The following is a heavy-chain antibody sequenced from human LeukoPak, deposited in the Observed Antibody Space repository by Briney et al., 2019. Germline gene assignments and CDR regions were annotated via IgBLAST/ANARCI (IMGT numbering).Heavy chain of an antibody. Sequence: SVKVSCKASGGTFSSYAISWVRQAPGQGLEWMGGIIPIFGTANYAQKFQGRVTITADESTSTAYMELSSLRSEDTAVYYCARDHKSEVVVKGFDPWGQGTLVTVSS. CDR1: GGTFSSYA. J-gene: IGHJ5*02. CDR2: IIPIFGTA. CDR3: ARDHKSEVVVKGFDP. D-gene: IGHD3-22*01. V-gene: IGHV1-69*01.